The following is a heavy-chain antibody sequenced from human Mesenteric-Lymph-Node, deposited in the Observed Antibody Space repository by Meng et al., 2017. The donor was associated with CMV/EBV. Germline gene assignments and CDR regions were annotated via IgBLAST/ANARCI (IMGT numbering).Heavy chain of an antibody. D-gene: IGHD3-9*01. J-gene: IGHJ5*02. Sequence: GSLRLSCTVSGAFMHTYYWSWIRQPAGKGLEWIGNVFFNGSTNYNPSLTSRVSMSVDTSESHFSLRLKSVTTADTAVYFCARAGPVFRYSTVDWFDPWGQGILVTVSS. V-gene: IGHV4-59*01. CDR3: ARAGPVFRYSTVDWFDP. CDR2: VFFNGST. CDR1: GAFMHTYY.